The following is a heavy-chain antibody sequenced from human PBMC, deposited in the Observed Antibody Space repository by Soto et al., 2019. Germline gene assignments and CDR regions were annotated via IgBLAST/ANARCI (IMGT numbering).Heavy chain of an antibody. CDR1: GGSISSGDYY. CDR2: IYYSGST. Sequence: QVQLQESGPGLVKPSQTLSLTCSVSGGSISSGDYYWSWIRQPPGKGLEWIGYIYYSGSTYYNPSLKSRVTISVDTSKNQFSLKLSSVTAADTAVYYCARAMVVTQNWFDPWGQGTLVTVSS. D-gene: IGHD2-21*02. J-gene: IGHJ5*02. CDR3: ARAMVVTQNWFDP. V-gene: IGHV4-30-4*01.